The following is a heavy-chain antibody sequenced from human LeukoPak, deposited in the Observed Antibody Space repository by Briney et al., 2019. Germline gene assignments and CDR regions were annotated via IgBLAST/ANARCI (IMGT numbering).Heavy chain of an antibody. V-gene: IGHV3-30*18. D-gene: IGHD3-10*01. CDR3: AKAGVSSPYYLDY. CDR1: GFTFSTSG. Sequence: PGGSLRLSCAASGFTFSTSGMHWVRQSPGKGLEWMALISYDGSYKDFADSVKGRFTISRDNSKNTLFVQMNSLRAEDTAVYYCAKAGVSSPYYLDYWGQGTLVTVSS. CDR2: ISYDGSYK. J-gene: IGHJ4*02.